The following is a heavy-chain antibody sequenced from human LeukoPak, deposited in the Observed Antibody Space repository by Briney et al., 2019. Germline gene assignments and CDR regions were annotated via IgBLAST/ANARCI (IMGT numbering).Heavy chain of an antibody. CDR2: IYYSGST. CDR1: GGSISSYY. J-gene: IGHJ6*04. CDR3: ARDNFGSSWSRNYCGRDV. V-gene: IGHV4-59*01. D-gene: IGHD6-13*01. Sequence: PSETLSLTCTVSGGSISSYYWSWIRQPPGKGLEWIGYIYYSGSTNYNPSLKSRVTISVDTSKNQYSLKLSSVTAADTAVYYCARDNFGSSWSRNYCGRDVWGKGTTVTVSS.